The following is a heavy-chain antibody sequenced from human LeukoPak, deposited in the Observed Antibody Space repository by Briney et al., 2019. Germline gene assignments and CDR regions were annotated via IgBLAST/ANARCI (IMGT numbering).Heavy chain of an antibody. J-gene: IGHJ4*02. D-gene: IGHD1-26*01. V-gene: IGHV1-2*02. CDR2: INPNSGDT. CDR3: ASPTVSGSYWIALDY. CDR1: AYTFTGYY. Sequence: ASVKVSCKASAYTFTGYYMHWVRQAPGQGLEWMGWINPNSGDTKYAQKFQGRVTMTRDTSISTAYMELSRLRSDDTAVYYCASPTVSGSYWIALDYWGQGTLVTVSS.